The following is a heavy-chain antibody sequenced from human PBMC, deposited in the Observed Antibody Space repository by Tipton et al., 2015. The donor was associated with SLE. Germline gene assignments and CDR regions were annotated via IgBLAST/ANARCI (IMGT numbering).Heavy chain of an antibody. V-gene: IGHV4-61*01. J-gene: IGHJ3*02. CDR3: AREGVVRGTFDI. D-gene: IGHD2-15*01. CDR1: GGSVSSGSYY. Sequence: TLSLTCTVSGGSVSSGSYYWSWIRQPPGKGLEWIGYIYYSGSTNYNPSLKSRVTISVDTSKNQFSLKLSSVTAADTAVYYCAREGVVRGTFDIWGQGTMVTVSS. CDR2: IYYSGST.